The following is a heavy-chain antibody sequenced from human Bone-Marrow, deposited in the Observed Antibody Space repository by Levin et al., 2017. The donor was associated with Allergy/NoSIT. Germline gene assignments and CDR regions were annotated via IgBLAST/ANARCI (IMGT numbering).Heavy chain of an antibody. D-gene: IGHD3-10*01. CDR3: ARDKYYGSGNTDWLDP. CDR2: ISSRGTTM. Sequence: SCAASGFTLSDYYMSWIRPAPGKGLEWVSYISSRGTTMYLADSVKGRFTISRDNAKNSLSLQMNSLRADDTAVYYCARDKYYGSGNTDWLDPWGQGTLVTVSS. CDR1: GFTLSDYY. V-gene: IGHV3-11*01. J-gene: IGHJ5*02.